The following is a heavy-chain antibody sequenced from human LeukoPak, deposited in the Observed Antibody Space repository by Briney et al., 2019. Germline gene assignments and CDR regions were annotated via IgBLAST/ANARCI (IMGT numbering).Heavy chain of an antibody. D-gene: IGHD2-15*01. J-gene: IGHJ5*02. CDR3: ARDLCSGGSCYPNKNWFDP. CDR2: INAESGET. CDR1: GYTFSGHY. Sequence: ASVKVSCKASGYTFSGHYMHWIRQAPGQGLEWMGWINAESGETKYAQKFQGRVTMTRDTSISTAYMELSRLRSDDTAVYYCARDLCSGGSCYPNKNWFDPWGQGTLVTVSS. V-gene: IGHV1-2*02.